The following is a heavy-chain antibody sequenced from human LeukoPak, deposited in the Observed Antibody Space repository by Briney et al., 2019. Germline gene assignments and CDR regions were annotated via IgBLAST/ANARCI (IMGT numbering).Heavy chain of an antibody. CDR2: ISGSGGST. J-gene: IGHJ4*02. Sequence: GGSRRLSCAASGFTFSSYAMSWVRQAPGKGLEWVSAISGSGGSTYYADSVKGRFTISRDNSKNTLYLQMNSLRAEDTAVYYCAKDSPGYSSSWPRIFDYWGQGTLVTVSS. CDR3: AKDSPGYSSSWPRIFDY. D-gene: IGHD6-13*01. CDR1: GFTFSSYA. V-gene: IGHV3-23*01.